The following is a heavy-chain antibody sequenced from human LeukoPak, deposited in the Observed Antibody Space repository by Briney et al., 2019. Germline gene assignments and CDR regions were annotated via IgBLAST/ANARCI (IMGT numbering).Heavy chain of an antibody. CDR1: GYTFTSYD. J-gene: IGHJ3*02. CDR2: MNPNSGNT. Sequence: ASVKVSCKASGYTFTSYDINWVRQATGQGLEWMGWMNPNSGNTGYAQKFQGRVTMTRNTSISTAYIELSSLRSEDTAVYYCARNTYCGCDCYLNHDAFDIWGQGTMVTVSS. D-gene: IGHD2-21*02. CDR3: ARNTYCGCDCYLNHDAFDI. V-gene: IGHV1-8*01.